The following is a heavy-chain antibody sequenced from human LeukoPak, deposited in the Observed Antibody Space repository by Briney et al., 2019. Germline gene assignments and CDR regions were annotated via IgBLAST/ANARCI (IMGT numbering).Heavy chain of an antibody. CDR3: ARDLRY. D-gene: IGHD5/OR15-5a*01. J-gene: IGHJ4*02. CDR1: GFTVSSNY. V-gene: IGHV3-66*01. CDR2: IYSGGST. Sequence: GGSLRLSCAASGFTVSSNYMSWVRQAPGRGLEWVSVIYSGGSTYYADSVKGRFTIPRDNSKSTLYLQMNSLRAEDTAVYYCARDLRYWGQGTLVTVSS.